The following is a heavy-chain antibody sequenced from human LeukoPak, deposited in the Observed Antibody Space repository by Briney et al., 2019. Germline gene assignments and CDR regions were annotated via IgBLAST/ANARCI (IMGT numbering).Heavy chain of an antibody. J-gene: IGHJ4*02. Sequence: AASVKVSCKASGYMFISYGISWVRQAPGQGLEWMGWISAYNGNTNYAQKLQGRVTMTTDTSTSTAYMELRSLRSDDTAVYYCARRDLGTHLDYWGQGTLVTVSS. CDR2: ISAYNGNT. CDR3: ARRDLGTHLDY. D-gene: IGHD3-16*01. CDR1: GYMFISYG. V-gene: IGHV1-18*01.